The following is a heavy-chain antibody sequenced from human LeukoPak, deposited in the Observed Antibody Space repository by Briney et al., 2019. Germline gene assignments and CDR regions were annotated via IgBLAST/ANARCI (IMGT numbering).Heavy chain of an antibody. CDR1: GYTFPSYF. CDR3: ARDPPTYYYDSSGYYGY. V-gene: IGHV1-46*01. J-gene: IGHJ4*02. D-gene: IGHD3-22*01. CDR2: INPTGGST. Sequence: GASVKVSCKASGYTFPSYFMHWVRQAPGQGLEWMGIINPTGGSTTYAQKFQGRVTITADESTSTAYMELSSLRSEDTAVYYCARDPPTYYYDSSGYYGYWGQGTLVTVSS.